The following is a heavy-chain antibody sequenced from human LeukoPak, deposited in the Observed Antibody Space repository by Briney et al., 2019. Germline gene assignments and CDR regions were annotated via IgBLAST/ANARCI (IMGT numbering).Heavy chain of an antibody. V-gene: IGHV3-7*01. CDR2: ISPDGSNK. J-gene: IGHJ4*02. CDR1: GFTFSSDW. D-gene: IGHD2-2*01. CDR3: ARDHSCSSTSCSPTGDY. Sequence: GGSLRLSCAGSGFTFSSDWMTWVRQAPGKGLEWVANISPDGSNKHYLDSVKGRFTISRDNTKNSLFLQMNSLRAEDTALYYCARDHSCSSTSCSPTGDYWGQGTLVTVSS.